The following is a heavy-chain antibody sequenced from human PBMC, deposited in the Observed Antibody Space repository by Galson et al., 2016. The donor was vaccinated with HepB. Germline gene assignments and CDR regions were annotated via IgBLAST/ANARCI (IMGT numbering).Heavy chain of an antibody. CDR3: ARDRASWDGQHTGSFDY. D-gene: IGHD2-21*01. CDR2: TYYRSKWYY. Sequence: CAISGDSVSSIDAAWNWIRQSPSRGLEWLGRTYYRSKWYYDYAVSVKSRMTINPDTSKNQLSLQLNSVTPEDTAVYYCARDRASWDGQHTGSFDYWSQGTLVTVSS. V-gene: IGHV6-1*01. CDR1: GDSVSSIDAA. J-gene: IGHJ4*02.